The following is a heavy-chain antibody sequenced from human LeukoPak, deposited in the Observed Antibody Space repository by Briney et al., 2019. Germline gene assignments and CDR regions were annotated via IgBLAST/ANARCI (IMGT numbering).Heavy chain of an antibody. Sequence: PSQTLSLTCTVSGGSISSGSYYWSWIRQPPGKGLEWIGEINHSGSTNYNPSLKSRVTISVDTSKNQFSLRLSSVTAADTAVYYCARDHRPSIYFDYWGQGTLVTVSS. CDR2: INHSGST. CDR1: GGSISSGSYY. J-gene: IGHJ4*02. CDR3: ARDHRPSIYFDY. V-gene: IGHV4-30-2*01.